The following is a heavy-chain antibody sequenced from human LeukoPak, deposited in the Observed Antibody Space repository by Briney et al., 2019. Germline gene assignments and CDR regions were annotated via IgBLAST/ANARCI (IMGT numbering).Heavy chain of an antibody. V-gene: IGHV1-46*01. J-gene: IGHJ4*02. CDR2: INPSGGST. CDR3: ARAQYSSISFDY. D-gene: IGHD6-13*01. Sequence: ASAKVSCKASGYTFTSYYMHWVRQAPGQGLEWMGIINPSGGSTSYAQKFQGRVTMTRDMSTSTVYMELSSLRSEDTAVYYCARAQYSSISFDYWGQGTLVTVSS. CDR1: GYTFTSYY.